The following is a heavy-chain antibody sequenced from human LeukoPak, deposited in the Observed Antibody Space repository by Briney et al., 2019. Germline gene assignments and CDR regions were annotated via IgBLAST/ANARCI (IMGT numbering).Heavy chain of an antibody. Sequence: GGSLRLSCAASGFTFSSHGMHWARQAPGKGLEWVAVISDDGNNAFYADSVKGRFTISRDASKNTLFLQMNSLRAEDTAVYYCAKDPAVAGTAEYFQHWGQGTLVTVSS. CDR1: GFTFSSHG. D-gene: IGHD6-19*01. CDR2: ISDDGNNA. J-gene: IGHJ1*01. CDR3: AKDPAVAGTAEYFQH. V-gene: IGHV3-30*12.